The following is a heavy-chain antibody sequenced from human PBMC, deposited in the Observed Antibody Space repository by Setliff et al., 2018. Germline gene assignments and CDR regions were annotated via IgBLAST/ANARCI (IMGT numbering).Heavy chain of an antibody. V-gene: IGHV4-59*08. D-gene: IGHD3-22*01. CDR1: GGSISNYY. CDR3: ARHHAQYYSDSSGYYYEDWYFDL. J-gene: IGHJ2*01. Sequence: SETLSLTCTVSGGSISNYYWSWIRQPPGKGLEWIGYIYYSGSTNSIPSLKSRVTISVDTSENQFSLKLTSVTAADTAVYYCARHHAQYYSDSSGYYYEDWYFDLW. CDR2: IYYSGST.